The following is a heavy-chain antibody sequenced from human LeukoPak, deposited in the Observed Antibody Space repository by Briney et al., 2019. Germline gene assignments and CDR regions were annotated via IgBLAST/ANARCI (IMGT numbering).Heavy chain of an antibody. CDR1: GFTFSAYA. V-gene: IGHV3-48*03. D-gene: IGHD2-15*01. CDR3: AREAAPVLAAQPDAFDI. Sequence: GGSLRLSCEASGFTFSAYAMTWVRQAPGKGLEWVSYISNSGNAKYYAGSVKGRFTISRDSAKNSLYLQMNSLRAEDTAVYYCAREAAPVLAAQPDAFDIWGQGTMVTVSS. CDR2: ISNSGNAK. J-gene: IGHJ3*02.